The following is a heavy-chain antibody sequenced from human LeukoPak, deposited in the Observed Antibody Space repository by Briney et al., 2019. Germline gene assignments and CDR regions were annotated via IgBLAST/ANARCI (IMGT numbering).Heavy chain of an antibody. CDR1: GFTFDDYG. CDR2: INWNGGST. J-gene: IGHJ4*02. D-gene: IGHD3-3*01. V-gene: IGHV3-20*04. CDR3: ARVWADFWRGYYGGGFDY. Sequence: GGSLRLSCAASGFTFDDYGMSWVRQAPGKGLEWVSGINWNGGSTGYADSVKGRFTISRDNAKNSLYLQMNSLRAEDTALYYWARVWADFWRGYYGGGFDYWGQGTLVTVSS.